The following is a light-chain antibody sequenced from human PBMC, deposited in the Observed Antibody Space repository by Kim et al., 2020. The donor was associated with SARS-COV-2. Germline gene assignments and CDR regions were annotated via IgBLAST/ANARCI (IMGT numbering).Light chain of an antibody. CDR2: GAS. CDR1: QDIRND. V-gene: IGKV1-17*01. Sequence: DIQMTQSPSSLSASVGDRVTITCRASQDIRNDLGWYQQNPGRAPKRLIYGASSLQSGVPSRFNGSGSGTEFTLTISSVQPEDFATYGGLKNNTYPITFGQGKRLEIK. CDR3: LKNNTYPIT. J-gene: IGKJ5*01.